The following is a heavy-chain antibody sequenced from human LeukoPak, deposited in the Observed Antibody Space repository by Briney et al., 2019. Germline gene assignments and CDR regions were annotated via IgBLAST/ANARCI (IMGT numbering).Heavy chain of an antibody. CDR3: AKRAGPYGRNWFDP. J-gene: IGHJ5*02. Sequence: GGSLRLSCAASEFNVSNSYMGWVRQAPGKGLEWVSIINNRGNTNHADSVKGRFAISRSKSKNSLFLQMNSLRAEDTAVYYCAKRAGPYGRNWFDPWGQGTLVTVSS. D-gene: IGHD4-17*01. CDR2: INNRGNT. V-gene: IGHV3-66*04. CDR1: EFNVSNSY.